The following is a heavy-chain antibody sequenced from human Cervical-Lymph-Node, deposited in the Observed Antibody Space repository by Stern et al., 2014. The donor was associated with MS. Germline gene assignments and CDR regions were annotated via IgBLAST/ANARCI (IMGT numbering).Heavy chain of an antibody. CDR2: IYHSGST. CDR1: GYSISSGYY. J-gene: IGHJ4*02. V-gene: IGHV4-38-2*02. CDR3: ARGEQLVPDY. D-gene: IGHD6-6*01. Sequence: QLQLQESGPGLVKPSETLSLTCTVSGYSISSGYYWGWIRQPPGKGLEWIGSIYHSGSTYYNPSLKSRVTISVDTSKNPISLKLSSVTAADTAVYYCARGEQLVPDYWGQGTLVTVSS.